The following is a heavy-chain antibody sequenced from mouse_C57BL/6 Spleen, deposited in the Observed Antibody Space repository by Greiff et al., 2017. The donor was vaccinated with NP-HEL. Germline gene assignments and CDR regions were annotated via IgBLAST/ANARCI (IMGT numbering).Heavy chain of an antibody. CDR1: GFTFSSYA. CDR2: ISDGGSYT. Sequence: EVKVVESGGGLVKPGGSLKLSCAASGFTFSSYAMSWVRQTPEKRLEWVATISDGGSYTYYPDNVKGRFTISRDNAKNNLYLQMSHLKSEDTAMYYCARDHYSNYGYAMDYWGQGTSVTVSS. D-gene: IGHD2-5*01. CDR3: ARDHYSNYGYAMDY. V-gene: IGHV5-4*01. J-gene: IGHJ4*01.